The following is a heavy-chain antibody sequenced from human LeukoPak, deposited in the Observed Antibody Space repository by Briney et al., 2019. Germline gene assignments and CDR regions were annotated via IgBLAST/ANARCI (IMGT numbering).Heavy chain of an antibody. CDR1: GGTFSSYA. J-gene: IGHJ5*02. CDR3: ARDRVVVPAAMHNWFDP. V-gene: IGHV1-69*01. Sequence: SVKVSCKASGGTFSSYAISWVRRAPGQGLEWMGGIIPIFGTANYAQKFQGRVTITADESTSTAYMELSSLRSEDTAVYYCARDRVVVPAAMHNWFDPWGQGTLVTVSS. CDR2: IIPIFGTA. D-gene: IGHD2-2*01.